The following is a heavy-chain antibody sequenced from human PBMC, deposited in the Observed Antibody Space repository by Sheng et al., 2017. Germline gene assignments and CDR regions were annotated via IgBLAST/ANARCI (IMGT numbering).Heavy chain of an antibody. CDR3: ARVGKATTISPDYYYMDV. Sequence: QVQLVQSGAEVKKPGSSVKVSCKASGGTFSSYAISWVRQAPGQGLEWMGGIIPIFGTANYAQKFQGRVTITTDESTSTAYMELSSLRSEDTAVYYCARVGKATTISPDYYYMDVWGKGTTVTVSS. CDR1: GGTFSSYA. V-gene: IGHV1-69*05. CDR2: IIPIFGTA. J-gene: IGHJ6*03. D-gene: IGHD3-9*01.